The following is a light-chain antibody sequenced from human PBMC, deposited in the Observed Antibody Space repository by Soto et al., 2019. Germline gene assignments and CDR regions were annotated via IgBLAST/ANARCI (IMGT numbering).Light chain of an antibody. J-gene: IGKJ1*01. CDR1: QSISSW. CDR3: QQYNSYWT. CDR2: DAS. V-gene: IGKV1-5*01. Sequence: DIQMTQSPSTLSASVGDRVTITCRASQSISSWSAWYQQKPGKAPKLLIYDASSLESGVPSRFSGSGSGPEFTLTISSLQPDDFATYYCQQYNSYWTFGQGTKVEIK.